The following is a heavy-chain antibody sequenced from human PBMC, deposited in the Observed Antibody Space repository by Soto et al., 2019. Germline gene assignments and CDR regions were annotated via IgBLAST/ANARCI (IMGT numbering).Heavy chain of an antibody. Sequence: QVQLVECGGGLVKPGGSLRLSCAASGFTFSDYYMSWIRQAPGKGLEWVSYISSSGSTIYYADSVKGRFTISRDNAKNSLYLKRNSLRAEDTAVYYCARGTGVLRFLEWLSEPFDPWGQGTLVTVSS. CDR3: ARGTGVLRFLEWLSEPFDP. D-gene: IGHD3-3*01. CDR2: ISSSGSTI. CDR1: GFTFSDYY. J-gene: IGHJ5*02. V-gene: IGHV3-11*01.